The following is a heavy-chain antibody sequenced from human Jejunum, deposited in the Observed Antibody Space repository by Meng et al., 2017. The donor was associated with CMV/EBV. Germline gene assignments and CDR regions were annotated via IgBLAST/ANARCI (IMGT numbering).Heavy chain of an antibody. V-gene: IGHV3-21*03. D-gene: IGHD2-21*02. CDR2: ITTRQNYI. J-gene: IGHJ5*02. CDR1: VSHYS. Sequence: VSHYSMHWVRQAPGKGLEWVSSITTRQNYIYYADSVKGRFTVSRDNAKNSVYLQMDNLGVEDTGVYFCARDAPQVQTAFAPPNWFDPWGQGTLVTVSS. CDR3: ARDAPQVQTAFAPPNWFDP.